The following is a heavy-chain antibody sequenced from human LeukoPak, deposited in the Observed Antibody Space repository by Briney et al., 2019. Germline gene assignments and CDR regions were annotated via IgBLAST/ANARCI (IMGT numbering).Heavy chain of an antibody. CDR3: AKDPLGIRPAFKI. V-gene: IGHV3-23*03. Sequence: GGSLRLSCAASGFTFSSHAMSWVRQAPGKGLEWVSVINTGGGDTYYAGSVKGRFTISRDNSKSTLYLQMNSLRADDTAVYYCAKDPLGIRPAFKIWGQGTMVTVSS. CDR2: INTGGGDT. D-gene: IGHD7-27*01. J-gene: IGHJ3*02. CDR1: GFTFSSHA.